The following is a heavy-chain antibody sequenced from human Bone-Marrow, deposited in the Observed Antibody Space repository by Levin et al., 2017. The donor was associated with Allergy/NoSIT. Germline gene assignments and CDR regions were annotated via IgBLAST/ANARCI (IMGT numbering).Heavy chain of an antibody. J-gene: IGHJ4*02. Sequence: SCAASGFTFSSYWMSWVRQAPGKGLEWVANIKPDGSDKYYVDSVKGRFTISRDNAKNSLYLQMNSLRAEDTAVYFCARYNLVVHADQKNHFDCWGQGTLVTVSS. V-gene: IGHV3-7*01. D-gene: IGHD2-8*02. CDR2: IKPDGSDK. CDR1: GFTFSSYW. CDR3: ARYNLVVHADQKNHFDC.